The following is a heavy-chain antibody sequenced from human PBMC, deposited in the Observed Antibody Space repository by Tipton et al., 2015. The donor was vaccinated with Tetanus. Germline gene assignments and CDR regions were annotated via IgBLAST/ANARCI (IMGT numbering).Heavy chain of an antibody. Sequence: TLSLTCTVSGGSINNYYWSWIRQPPGRGLEWIAYIFYSGSTNYSPSLKSRVTISVDTSKNQFSLRLNSVTAADTAVYYCARRSYCSSSSCYDAFDSWGQGTMVTVSS. CDR3: ARRSYCSSSSCYDAFDS. CDR1: GGSINNYY. V-gene: IGHV4-59*01. J-gene: IGHJ3*02. D-gene: IGHD2-2*01. CDR2: IFYSGST.